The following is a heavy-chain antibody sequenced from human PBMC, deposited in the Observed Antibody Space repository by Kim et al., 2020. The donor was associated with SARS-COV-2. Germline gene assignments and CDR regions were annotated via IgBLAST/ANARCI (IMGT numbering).Heavy chain of an antibody. Sequence: SVKVSCKASGGPISSYAISWVRQDSVQGLELTVGIIPFIGTANYAQKFPGRVTITADKSTSTAYMELSSLRSQDTAVYYCARVIGDTAMVPVWFDAWG. CDR3: ARVIGDTAMVPVWFDA. J-gene: IGHJ5*01. CDR2: IIPFIGTA. CDR1: GGPISSYA. V-gene: IGHV1-69*06. D-gene: IGHD5-18*01.